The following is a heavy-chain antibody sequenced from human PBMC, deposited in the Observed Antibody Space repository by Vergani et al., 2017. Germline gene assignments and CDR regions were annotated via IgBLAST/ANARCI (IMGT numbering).Heavy chain of an antibody. J-gene: IGHJ4*02. V-gene: IGHV3-30*04. D-gene: IGHD3-10*01. CDR2: ISYDGSNK. Sequence: QVQLVESGGGVVQPGRSLRLSCAASGFTFSSYAMLWVRQAPGKGLEWVAVISYDGSNKYYADSVKGRFTISRDNSKNTLYLQMNSLRAEDTAVYYCARVSGFTLSGSPFDYWGQGTLVTVSS. CDR3: ARVSGFTLSGSPFDY. CDR1: GFTFSSYA.